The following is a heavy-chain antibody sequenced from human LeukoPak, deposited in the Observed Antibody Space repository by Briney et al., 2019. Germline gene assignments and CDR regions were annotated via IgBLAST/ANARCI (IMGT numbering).Heavy chain of an antibody. Sequence: GASVKVSCKASGYTFTGYYMHWVRQAPGQGLEWMGWINPNSGGTNYAQKFQGRVTMTRDPSISTAYMELSRLRSDDTAVYYCARDEDSSGWYPDYWGQGTLVTVSS. V-gene: IGHV1-2*02. CDR1: GYTFTGYY. D-gene: IGHD6-19*01. CDR3: ARDEDSSGWYPDY. CDR2: INPNSGGT. J-gene: IGHJ4*02.